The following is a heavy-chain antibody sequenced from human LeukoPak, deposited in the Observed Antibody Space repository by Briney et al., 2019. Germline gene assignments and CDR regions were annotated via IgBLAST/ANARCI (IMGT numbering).Heavy chain of an antibody. D-gene: IGHD6-13*01. Sequence: RPGRFMRLCCAAYGFILSNPAISWARNAPRERLECVSASGSGGATYYADSAKGRFTISRDNAKTSLYLHMNSLRAEDTAVYYCAREVPAGAVPAYGGQGTLVNVSS. J-gene: IGHJ4*02. CDR1: GFILSNPA. V-gene: IGHV3-23*01. CDR2: SGSGGAT. CDR3: AREVPAGAVPAY.